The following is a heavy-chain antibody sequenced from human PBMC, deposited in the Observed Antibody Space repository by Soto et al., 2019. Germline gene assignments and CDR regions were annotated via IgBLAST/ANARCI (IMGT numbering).Heavy chain of an antibody. D-gene: IGHD6-13*01. Sequence: GGSLRLSCAAPGFTFSDYYMSWIRQAPGKGLEWVSYISKSSTIIYYADSVKGRFTISRDNAKNSLYLQMNSLRAEDTAMYYCARDTDPRRIAGYFDSWGQGTLVTVSS. CDR2: ISKSSTII. CDR3: ARDTDPRRIAGYFDS. J-gene: IGHJ4*02. CDR1: GFTFSDYY. V-gene: IGHV3-11*01.